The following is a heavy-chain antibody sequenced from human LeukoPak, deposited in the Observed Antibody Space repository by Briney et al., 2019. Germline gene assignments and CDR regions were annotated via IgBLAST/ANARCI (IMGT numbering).Heavy chain of an antibody. J-gene: IGHJ6*03. CDR3: ARGNSQYCSGGSCYFRYYYYYMDV. D-gene: IGHD2-15*01. V-gene: IGHV4-38-2*02. CDR1: GYSISSGYY. CDR2: INHSGST. Sequence: SETLSLTCTVSGYSISSGYYWGWIRQPPGKGLEWIGEINHSGSTNYNPSLKSRVTISVDTSKNQFSLKLSSVTAADTAVYYCARGNSQYCSGGSCYFRYYYYYMDVWGKGTTVTVSS.